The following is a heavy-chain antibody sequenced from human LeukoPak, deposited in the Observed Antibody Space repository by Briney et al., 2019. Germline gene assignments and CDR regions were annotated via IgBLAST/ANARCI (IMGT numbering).Heavy chain of an antibody. Sequence: GGSLRLSCVASGFTFSYYGMHWVRQAPGKGLEWVAFVRFVENDKYYADSVKGRFTISRDNAKNSLYLQMNSLRAEDTAVYYCARGRYFDWLLVSVDYWGQGTLVTVSS. CDR2: VRFVENDK. J-gene: IGHJ4*02. CDR1: GFTFSYYG. CDR3: ARGRYFDWLLVSVDY. V-gene: IGHV3-30*02. D-gene: IGHD3-9*01.